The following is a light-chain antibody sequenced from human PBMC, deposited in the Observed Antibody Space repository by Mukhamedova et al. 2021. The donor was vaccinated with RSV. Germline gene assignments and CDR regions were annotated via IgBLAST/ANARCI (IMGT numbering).Light chain of an antibody. Sequence: VTISCSGSSSNIGSNYVYWYQQFPGTAPKLLIYRDDQRPSGVPDRFSGSKSGTSGSLAISGLRSEDEADYYCAAWDDSLNARVFGG. J-gene: IGLJ2*01. CDR2: RDD. CDR3: AAWDDSLNARV. V-gene: IGLV1-47*01. CDR1: SSNIGSNY.